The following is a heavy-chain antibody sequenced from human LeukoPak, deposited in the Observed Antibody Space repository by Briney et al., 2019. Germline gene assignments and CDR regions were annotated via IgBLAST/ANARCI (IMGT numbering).Heavy chain of an antibody. V-gene: IGHV3-74*01. CDR2: INTDGSST. CDR3: ARVGDPGAFDI. D-gene: IGHD3-10*01. J-gene: IGHJ3*02. Sequence: GGSLRLSCAASGFTFRNYWMHWVRQAPGKGLVWVSRINTDGSSTSYADSVKGRFTISRDNSKNTLHLQMGSLRSEDMAVYYCARVGDPGAFDIWGQGIVVT. CDR1: GFTFRNYW.